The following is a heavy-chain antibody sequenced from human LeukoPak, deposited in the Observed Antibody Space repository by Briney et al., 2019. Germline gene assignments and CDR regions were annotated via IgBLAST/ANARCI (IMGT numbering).Heavy chain of an antibody. D-gene: IGHD2-15*01. CDR1: GFTFSSYA. CDR2: ISGSGGSA. CDR3: AKDQDPIYSHFDY. J-gene: IGHJ4*02. V-gene: IGHV3-23*01. Sequence: PGGSLRLSCAASGFTFSSYAMSWVRQARGKGLECVTAISGSGGSAYYADSVKGRFTISRDNSKNTLYLQMNSLRAEDTAVYYCAKDQDPIYSHFDYWGQGTLVTVSS.